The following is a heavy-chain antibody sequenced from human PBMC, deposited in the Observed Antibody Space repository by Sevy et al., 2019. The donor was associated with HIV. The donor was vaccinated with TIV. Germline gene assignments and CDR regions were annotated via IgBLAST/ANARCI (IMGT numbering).Heavy chain of an antibody. V-gene: IGHV3-33*06. CDR3: AKXSGSXXXXXY. CDR1: GFTXSXNX. Sequence: GGSLRLSCAASGFTXSXNXMHWVRQAPGKWLEWVAGIFYDGNYKYYADSVKGRFSISRDNSENTLYVQMDSLRVEDTAVYYCAKXSGSXXXXXYWGQGTLVTVSS. D-gene: IGHD6-19*01. J-gene: IGHJ4*02. CDR2: IFYDGNYK.